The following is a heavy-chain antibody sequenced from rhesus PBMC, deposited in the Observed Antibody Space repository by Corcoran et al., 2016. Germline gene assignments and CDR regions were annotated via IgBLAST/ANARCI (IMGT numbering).Heavy chain of an antibody. V-gene: IGHV4S10*01. CDR3: ARGPPDYNFWTGLYVVN. D-gene: IGHD3-3*01. CDR1: GGSISDSYR. CDR2: IYGSSTST. J-gene: IGHJ4*01. Sequence: QVQLQESGPGVVKPSETLSLTCAGSGGSISDSYRWSWIRQPPGKGLEWIGYIYGSSTSTNYNPSLKSRVTISKDTSKNQFSLKLSSVTAADTAVYYCARGPPDYNFWTGLYVVNWGQGVLVTVSS.